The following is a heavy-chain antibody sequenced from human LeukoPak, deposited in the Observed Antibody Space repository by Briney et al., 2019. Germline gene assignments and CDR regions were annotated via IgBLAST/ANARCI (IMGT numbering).Heavy chain of an antibody. V-gene: IGHV4-39*01. CDR3: ARNGWRFFLFDP. CDR1: GGSISSSSYY. Sequence: PSETLSLTCTVSGGSISSSSYYWGWIRQPPGKGLEWIGSIYYSGSTYYNPSLKSRVTISVDTSKNQFSLKLSSVTAADTAVYYCARNGWRFFLFDPWGQGTLVTVSS. D-gene: IGHD3-3*01. CDR2: IYYSGST. J-gene: IGHJ5*02.